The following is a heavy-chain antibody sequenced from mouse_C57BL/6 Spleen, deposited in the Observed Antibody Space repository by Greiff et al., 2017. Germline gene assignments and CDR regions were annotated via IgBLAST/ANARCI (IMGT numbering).Heavy chain of an antibody. D-gene: IGHD4-1*01. CDR1: GYTFTSYW. V-gene: IGHV1-61*01. CDR3: ARSLTGKAY. CDR2: IYPSDSET. J-gene: IGHJ3*01. Sequence: QVQLQQPGAELVRPGSSVKLSCKASGYTFTSYWMDWVKQRPGQGLEWIGNIYPSDSETHYNQKFKDKATLTVDNSSSTAYMQLSSLTSEDSAVYYCARSLTGKAYWGQETLGTVSA.